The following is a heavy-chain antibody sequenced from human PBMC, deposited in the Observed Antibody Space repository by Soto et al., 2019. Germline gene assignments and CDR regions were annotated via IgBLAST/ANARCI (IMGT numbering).Heavy chain of an antibody. J-gene: IGHJ4*02. V-gene: IGHV1-8*01. D-gene: IGHD3-22*01. CDR1: GYTFTSYD. CDR3: ARVRYYYGSSGYYWYFDY. CDR2: MNPNSGNT. Sequence: ASVKVSCKASGYTFTSYDINWVRQATGQGLEWMGWMNPNSGNTGYAQKFQGRVTMTRNTSISTAYMELSSLRSEDTAVYYCARVRYYYGSSGYYWYFDYWGQGTLVTVSS.